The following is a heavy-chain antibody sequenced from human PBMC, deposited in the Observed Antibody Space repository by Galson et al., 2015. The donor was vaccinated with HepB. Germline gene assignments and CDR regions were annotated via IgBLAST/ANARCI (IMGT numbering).Heavy chain of an antibody. CDR2: ISASARTI. CDR3: ARRWAAAGSFDY. Sequence: SLRLSCAASGFTFSDYYMSWIRQAPGKGLEWVSYISASARTIYYPDSVKGRFTISRDNAKNSLYLQMNSLRAEDTAAYYCARRWAAAGSFDYWGQGTLVSVSS. CDR1: GFTFSDYY. J-gene: IGHJ4*02. V-gene: IGHV3-11*01. D-gene: IGHD6-13*01.